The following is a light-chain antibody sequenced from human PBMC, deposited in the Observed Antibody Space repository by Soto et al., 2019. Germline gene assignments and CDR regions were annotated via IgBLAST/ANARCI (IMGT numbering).Light chain of an antibody. V-gene: IGKV1-39*01. CDR1: PSISSY. Sequence: DIQMTHSPSSLSASVGDRVTITCRASPSISSYLNWYQQKPGKAPKLLIYAASSLQSGVPSRFSGSGSGTDFTLTISSLQPEDFATYYCQHSYSTPRTFGQGTKLEIK. CDR3: QHSYSTPRT. J-gene: IGKJ2*02. CDR2: AAS.